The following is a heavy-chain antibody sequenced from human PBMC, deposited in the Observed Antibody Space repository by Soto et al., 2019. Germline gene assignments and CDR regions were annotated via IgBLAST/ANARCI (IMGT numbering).Heavy chain of an antibody. Sequence: SETLSLTCNVSGASIRSYYCSWVRQSPGRGLEWIGYIYHSGNSNYNPSLKSRITISVDKSQNQFSLRLRSVTAADTAVYYCSAHAGNTYGPLYYWGQGTLVTVSS. CDR2: IYHSGNS. V-gene: IGHV4-59*12. CDR3: SAHAGNTYGPLYY. J-gene: IGHJ4*02. D-gene: IGHD3-10*01. CDR1: GASIRSYY.